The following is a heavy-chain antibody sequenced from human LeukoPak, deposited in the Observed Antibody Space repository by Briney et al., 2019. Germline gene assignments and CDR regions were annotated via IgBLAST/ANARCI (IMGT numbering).Heavy chain of an antibody. CDR1: GFTFSSYA. CDR2: INHSGST. CDR3: ARGRYDFWSGYPHKYYFDY. V-gene: IGHV4-34*01. Sequence: GSLRLSCAASGFTFSSYAMSWIRQPPGKGLEWIGEINHSGSTNYNPSLKSRVTISVDTSKNQFSLKLSSVTAADTAVYYCARGRYDFWSGYPHKYYFDYWGQGTLVTVSS. J-gene: IGHJ4*02. D-gene: IGHD3-3*01.